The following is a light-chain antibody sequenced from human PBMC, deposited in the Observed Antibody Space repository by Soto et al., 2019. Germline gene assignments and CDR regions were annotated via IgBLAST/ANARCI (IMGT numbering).Light chain of an antibody. CDR2: DVS. Sequence: QSVLTQPASVSGSPGQSITISCTGTSSDVGGYNYVSWYQQHPGKAPKLMIYDVSNRPSGVSNRFSGSKSGNTASLTISGFQAEDGADFYCSSFTSSSTYVLGTGTKVPVL. J-gene: IGLJ1*01. CDR3: SSFTSSSTYV. CDR1: SSDVGGYNY. V-gene: IGLV2-14*01.